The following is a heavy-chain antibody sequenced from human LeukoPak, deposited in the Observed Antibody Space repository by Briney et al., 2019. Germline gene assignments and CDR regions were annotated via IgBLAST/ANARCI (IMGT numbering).Heavy chain of an antibody. J-gene: IGHJ4*02. CDR2: ISYDGSNK. Sequence: PGGSLRLSCAASGFTFSSYGMHWVRQAPGKGLEWVAVISYDGSNKYYADSVKGRFTISRDNSKNTLYLQMNGLRAEDTAVYYCAKMRWTRGPIDYWGQGTLVTVSS. D-gene: IGHD3/OR15-3a*01. CDR1: GFTFSSYG. V-gene: IGHV3-30*18. CDR3: AKMRWTRGPIDY.